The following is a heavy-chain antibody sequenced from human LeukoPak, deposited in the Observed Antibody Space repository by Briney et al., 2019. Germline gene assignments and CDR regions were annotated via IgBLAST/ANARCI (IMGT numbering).Heavy chain of an antibody. CDR3: ARDLSRVLDDCSSTSCYRGGYYYYYMDV. Sequence: ASVKVSYKASGYTFTSYYMHWVRQAPGQGLEWMGIINPSGGSTSYALKFRGRVTMTRDMSTSTVYMELSSLRSEDTAMYYCARDLSRVLDDCSSTSCYRGGYYYYYMDVWGKGTTVTVSS. D-gene: IGHD2-2*01. V-gene: IGHV1-46*01. CDR1: GYTFTSYY. J-gene: IGHJ6*03. CDR2: INPSGGST.